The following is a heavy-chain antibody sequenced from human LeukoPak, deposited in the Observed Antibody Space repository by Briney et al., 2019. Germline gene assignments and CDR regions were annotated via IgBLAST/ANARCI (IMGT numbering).Heavy chain of an antibody. V-gene: IGHV3-23*01. CDR1: GFTFSSYA. CDR2: ISGSGGST. Sequence: GGSLRLSCAASGFTFSSYAMSWVRQAPGKGLEWVSAISGSGGSTYYADSVKGRFTISRDNSKNTLYLQMNSLRAEDTAVYYCAKGGIWFGGPGDYFDYWGQGTLVTVSS. J-gene: IGHJ4*02. D-gene: IGHD3-10*01. CDR3: AKGGIWFGGPGDYFDY.